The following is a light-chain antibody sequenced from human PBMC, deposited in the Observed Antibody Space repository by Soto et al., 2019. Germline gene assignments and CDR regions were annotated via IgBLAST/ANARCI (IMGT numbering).Light chain of an antibody. Sequence: DIQMTQSPSSLSASVGDRVTITCRASQGIRNDLGWYYQRAGNAPQRLIYAISSLHLGAPSRFSGGGSGTEFTLTISNLQPEDFGTYYCLQYNSYPLTFGGGTRVEI. J-gene: IGKJ4*01. CDR2: AIS. V-gene: IGKV1-17*02. CDR3: LQYNSYPLT. CDR1: QGIRND.